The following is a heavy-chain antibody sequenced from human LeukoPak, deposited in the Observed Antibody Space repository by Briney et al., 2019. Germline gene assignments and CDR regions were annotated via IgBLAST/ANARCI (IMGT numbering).Heavy chain of an antibody. D-gene: IGHD3-22*01. CDR3: ASEPYYYDSSGYYYNPY. Sequence: GGSLRLSCAASGFTFSSYWMSWVRQPPGKGLEWVANINQDGSEKNYVDSVKGRFTISRDNAKNSLYLQMNSLRAEDTAVYYCASEPYYYDSSGYYYNPYWGQGTLVTVSS. CDR2: INQDGSEK. J-gene: IGHJ4*02. CDR1: GFTFSSYW. V-gene: IGHV3-7*01.